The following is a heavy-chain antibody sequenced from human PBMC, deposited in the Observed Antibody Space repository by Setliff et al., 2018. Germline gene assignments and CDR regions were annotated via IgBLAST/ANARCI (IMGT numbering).Heavy chain of an antibody. V-gene: IGHV4-39*07. Sequence: PSETLSLTCTVSGGSVSSTSHYWGWIRQAPGKGMEWIGSVYYSGYTYYKPSLQSRVTMSVDTSKNQFSLKPTSLTAADTAVYYCARVDFTMIQGVIGHWGQGTLVTVSS. CDR1: GGSVSSTSHY. J-gene: IGHJ1*01. CDR2: VYYSGYT. D-gene: IGHD3-10*01. CDR3: ARVDFTMIQGVIGH.